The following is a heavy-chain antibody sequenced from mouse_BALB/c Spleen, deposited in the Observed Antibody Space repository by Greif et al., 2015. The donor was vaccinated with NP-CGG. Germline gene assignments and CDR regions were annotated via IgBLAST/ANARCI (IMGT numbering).Heavy chain of an antibody. Sequence: VKVVESGAELAEPGASVKMSCKASGYTFTSYWMHWVKQRPGQGLEWIGYINPSTGYTECNQKFKDKATLTADKSSSTAYMQLSSLTSEDSAVYYCARKGTTVVDYFDYWGQGTTLTVSS. CDR3: ARKGTTVVDYFDY. V-gene: IGHV1-7*01. J-gene: IGHJ2*01. CDR2: INPSTGYT. D-gene: IGHD1-1*01. CDR1: GYTFTSYW.